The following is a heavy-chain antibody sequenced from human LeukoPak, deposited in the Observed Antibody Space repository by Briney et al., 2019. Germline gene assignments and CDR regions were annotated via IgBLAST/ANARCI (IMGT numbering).Heavy chain of an antibody. J-gene: IGHJ4*02. V-gene: IGHV4-38-2*02. CDR3: ARRTFGGVIKY. D-gene: IGHD3-16*02. CDR1: GYSISSGYC. CDR2: MTHSGST. Sequence: PSETLSLTCTVSGYSISSGYCWGWIRQPPGKGLEWIGEMTHSGSTNYNPSLKSRVTISVDTSKNQFSLKLSSVTVADTAVYYCARRTFGGVIKYWGQGILVTVSS.